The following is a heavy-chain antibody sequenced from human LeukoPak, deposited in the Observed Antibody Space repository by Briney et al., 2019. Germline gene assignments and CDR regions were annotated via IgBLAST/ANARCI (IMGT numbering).Heavy chain of an antibody. D-gene: IGHD5-18*01. CDR1: GFTFSSYG. J-gene: IGHJ3*02. CDR2: ISSSRITT. V-gene: IGHV3-48*03. CDR3: ARGPTAQGIAFDI. Sequence: GGSLRLSCAASGFTFSSYGMNWVRQAPGKGLEWVSFISSSRITTYYADSVKGRFTISSDNAKNSVFLQMNSLGADDTAVYYCARGPTAQGIAFDIWGQGTMVTVSS.